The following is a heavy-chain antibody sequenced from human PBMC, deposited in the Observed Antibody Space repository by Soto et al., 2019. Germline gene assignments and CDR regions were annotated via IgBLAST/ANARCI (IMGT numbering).Heavy chain of an antibody. CDR3: ARATVTTSDYYYYYMDV. Sequence: QVQLVQSGAEVKKPEASVKVSCKASGYTFTSYGISWVRQAPGQGLEWMGWISAYNGNTNYAQKLQGRVTMTTDTSTSTAYMELRSLRSDDTAVYYCARATVTTSDYYYYYMDVWGKGTTVTVSS. D-gene: IGHD4-17*01. V-gene: IGHV1-18*01. CDR2: ISAYNGNT. J-gene: IGHJ6*03. CDR1: GYTFTSYG.